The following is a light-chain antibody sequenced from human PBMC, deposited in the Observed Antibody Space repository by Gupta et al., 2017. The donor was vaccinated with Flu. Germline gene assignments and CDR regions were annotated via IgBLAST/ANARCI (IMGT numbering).Light chain of an antibody. CDR3: MQGTHWPT. CDR1: QSLVHSNGKTY. Sequence: VVVTQSPLSLPVTLGQPASISCRSSQSLVHSNGKTYLTWFQQRPGQSPRRLNYRVSNRDSGVPDRCSGSWAGTDFTLKISRVEAEDVGIYYCMQGTHWPTFGQGTKVEIK. J-gene: IGKJ1*01. CDR2: RVS. V-gene: IGKV2-30*02.